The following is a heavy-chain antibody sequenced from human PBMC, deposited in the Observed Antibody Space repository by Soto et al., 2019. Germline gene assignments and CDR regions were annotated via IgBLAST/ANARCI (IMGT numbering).Heavy chain of an antibody. Sequence: GGSLRLSCAASGFTFTRYSMNWVRQAPGKGLEWVSSISSTTNYIYYGDSMKGRFTISRDNAKNSLYLEMNSLRAEDTAVYFCARSLGRHPSETPRGHSFGAGSLFPFDHWGQGTLVTVSS. J-gene: IGHJ4*02. V-gene: IGHV3-21*06. CDR1: GFTFTRYS. CDR3: ARSLGRHPSETPRGHSFGAGSLFPFDH. D-gene: IGHD2-15*01. CDR2: ISSTTNYI.